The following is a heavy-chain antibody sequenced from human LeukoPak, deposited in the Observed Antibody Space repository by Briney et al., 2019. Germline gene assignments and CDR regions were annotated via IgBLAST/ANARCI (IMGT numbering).Heavy chain of an antibody. J-gene: IGHJ3*02. CDR2: INSDGSST. V-gene: IGHV3-74*01. CDR1: GFTFSSYE. CDR3: ARGGSYLSAFDI. D-gene: IGHD1-26*01. Sequence: GGSLRLSCAASGFTFSSYEMNWVRQAPGKGLVWVSRINSDGSSTFYADSVKGRFTISRDNSKNTLYLQMNSLRAEDTAVYYCARGGSYLSAFDIWGQGTMVTVSS.